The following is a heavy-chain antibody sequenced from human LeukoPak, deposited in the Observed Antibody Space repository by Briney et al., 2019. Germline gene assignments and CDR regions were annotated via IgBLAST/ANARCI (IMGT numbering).Heavy chain of an antibody. CDR2: ISPPSTYI. V-gene: IGHV3-21*01. CDR1: GFTFSSYS. D-gene: IGHD5-18*01. Sequence: GGSLRLSCAASGFTFSSYSMNWVRQAPGKGLEWVSSISPPSTYIYYADSVKGSFTISRENDKNSLYLQMNSLREEDTAVYYCTIHMYDGYEGSSDTTMPRSLWGQGTLVTVSS. J-gene: IGHJ4*02. CDR3: TIHMYDGYEGSSDTTMPRSL.